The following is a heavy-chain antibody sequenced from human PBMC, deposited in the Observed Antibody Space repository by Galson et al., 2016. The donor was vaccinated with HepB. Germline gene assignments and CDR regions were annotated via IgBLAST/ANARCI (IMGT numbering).Heavy chain of an antibody. CDR1: GGTFSSYG. V-gene: IGHV1-18*04. CDR3: ARRDTAMVHDY. J-gene: IGHJ4*02. D-gene: IGHD5-18*01. Sequence: SVKVSCKASGGTFSSYGINWLRQAPGQGLEWMGWISPYHGNTHYAQKLQGRVTVTTDPSTSTAYLELRSLRSEDTAVYYCARRDTAMVHDYGGQGTLVTVSA. CDR2: ISPYHGNT.